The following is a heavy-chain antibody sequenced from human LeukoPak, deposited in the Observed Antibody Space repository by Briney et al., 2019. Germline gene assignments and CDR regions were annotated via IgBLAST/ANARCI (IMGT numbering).Heavy chain of an antibody. CDR2: ISSSGSTI. V-gene: IGHV3-48*03. CDR3: ARVSGRLYYDFWSGYGMDV. J-gene: IGHJ6*02. CDR1: GFTFSSYE. Sequence: GGSLRLSCAASGFTFSSYEMNWVRQAPGKGLEWGSYISSSGSTIYYADSVKGRFTISRDNAKNSLYLQMNSLRAEDTAVYYCARVSGRLYYDFWSGYGMDVWGQGTTVTVSS. D-gene: IGHD3-3*01.